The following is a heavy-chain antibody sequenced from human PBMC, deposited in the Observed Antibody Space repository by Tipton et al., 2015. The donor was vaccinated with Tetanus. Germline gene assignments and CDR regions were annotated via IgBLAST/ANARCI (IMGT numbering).Heavy chain of an antibody. D-gene: IGHD4-23*01. CDR3: GRVPVDDGAKGGNIDY. CDR1: GGSISSGGYY. J-gene: IGHJ4*02. Sequence: TLSLTCTVSGGSISSGGYYWSWIRQHPGKGLEWIGYIYYSGSAYYNPSLKSRVTISIDTSKNQFSLKLSSVTAADTAGYYCGRVPVDDGAKGGNIDYWGQGTQVTVSS. CDR2: IYYSGSA. V-gene: IGHV4-31*03.